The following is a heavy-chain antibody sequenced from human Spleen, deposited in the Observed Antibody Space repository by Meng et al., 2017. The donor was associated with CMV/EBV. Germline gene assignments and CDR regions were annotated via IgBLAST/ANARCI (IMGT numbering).Heavy chain of an antibody. D-gene: IGHD3-22*01. J-gene: IGHJ1*01. CDR1: GYTFTGYY. CDR3: ARGSGYYSPEYFQH. CDR2: INPNSGGT. Sequence: KASGYTFTGYYMHWVRQAPGQGLEWMGWINPNSGGTNYAQKFQGRVTMTRDTSISTAYMELSRLRSDDTAVYYCARGSGYYSPEYFQHWGQGTLVTVSS. V-gene: IGHV1-2*02.